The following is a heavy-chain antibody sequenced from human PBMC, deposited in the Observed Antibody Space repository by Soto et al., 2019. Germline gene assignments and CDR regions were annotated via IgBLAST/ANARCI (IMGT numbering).Heavy chain of an antibody. V-gene: IGHV4-59*01. CDR3: VSSPLWFGKKMLFDP. Sequence: PSETLSLTCTVSGGSISSYYLSWIRQPTGKGLEWIGYIYYSGSTNYNPSLKSRVTISVDTSKNQFSLKLSSVTAADTAVYYCVSSPLWFGKKMLFDPWGQGTLVTVSS. D-gene: IGHD3-10*01. CDR2: IYYSGST. J-gene: IGHJ5*02. CDR1: GGSISSYY.